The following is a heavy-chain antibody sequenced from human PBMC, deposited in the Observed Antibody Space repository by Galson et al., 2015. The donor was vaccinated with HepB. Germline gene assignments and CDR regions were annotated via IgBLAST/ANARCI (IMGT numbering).Heavy chain of an antibody. J-gene: IGHJ3*02. Sequence: SLRLSCAAAGFTLRSYWMTWVRQAPGKALEWVSSIYTGGSTYYADSVKGRFTISRDNSKNTLYLQMNSLRAEDTAVYYCVRNRYYYDSSGYFDAFDIWGQRTVGTVSS. CDR2: IYTGGST. D-gene: IGHD3-22*01. V-gene: IGHV3-66*01. CDR1: GFTLRSYW. CDR3: VRNRYYYDSSGYFDAFDI.